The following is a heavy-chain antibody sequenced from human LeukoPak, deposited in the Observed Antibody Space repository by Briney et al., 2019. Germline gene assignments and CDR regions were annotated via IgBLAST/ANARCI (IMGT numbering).Heavy chain of an antibody. Sequence: GGSLRLSCAASGFTFSSYSMNWVRQAPGKGLEWVANIKQDGSEKYYVDSVKGRFTISRDNAKNSLYLQMNSLRAEDTAVYYCVRGGFSFDYWGQGTLVTVSS. CDR1: GFTFSSYS. CDR3: VRGGFSFDY. CDR2: IKQDGSEK. D-gene: IGHD2/OR15-2a*01. V-gene: IGHV3-7*04. J-gene: IGHJ4*02.